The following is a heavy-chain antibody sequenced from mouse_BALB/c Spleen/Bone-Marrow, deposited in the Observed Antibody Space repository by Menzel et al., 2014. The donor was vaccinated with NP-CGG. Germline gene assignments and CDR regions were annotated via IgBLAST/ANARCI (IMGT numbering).Heavy chain of an antibody. J-gene: IGHJ2*01. CDR2: ISSGGSYT. Sequence: EVKVEESGGGLVKPGGSLKLSCAASGFTFSSYAMSWVRQTPEKRLEWVATISSGGSYTYYPDSVKGRFTISRDNAKNTLYLQMRSLRSEDTAMYYCARHGITRLLDYWGQGTTLTVSS. D-gene: IGHD2-4*01. CDR1: GFTFSSYA. CDR3: ARHGITRLLDY. V-gene: IGHV5-9-3*01.